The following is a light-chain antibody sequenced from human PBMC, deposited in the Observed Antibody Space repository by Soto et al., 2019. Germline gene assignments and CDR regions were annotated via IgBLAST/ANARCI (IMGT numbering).Light chain of an antibody. J-gene: IGKJ2*01. V-gene: IGKV3-15*01. Sequence: EKVMTQSPVTLSVSPGERATLSCRASQTVDTNLAWFQQKPGQAPRLLIYAASTRATGILARFSGSGSGTDFTLNISSLQSEDFAVYYCQQYNSWPQTFGQGTKLEIK. CDR2: AAS. CDR1: QTVDTN. CDR3: QQYNSWPQT.